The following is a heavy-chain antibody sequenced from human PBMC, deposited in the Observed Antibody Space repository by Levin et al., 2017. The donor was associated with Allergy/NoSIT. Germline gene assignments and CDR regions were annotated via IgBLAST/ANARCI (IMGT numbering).Heavy chain of an antibody. J-gene: IGHJ4*02. CDR3: ARSGDLDY. CDR2: VKSKANKFAT. V-gene: IGHV3-73*01. Sequence: GGSLRLSCAASGFTFSGSTMHWVRQASGKGLEWVGRVKSKANKFATAYAASVKGRFTISRDDSKNTAYLQMNSLKTEDTAVYYCARSGDLDYWGQGTLVTVSS. D-gene: IGHD1-1*01. CDR1: GFTFSGST.